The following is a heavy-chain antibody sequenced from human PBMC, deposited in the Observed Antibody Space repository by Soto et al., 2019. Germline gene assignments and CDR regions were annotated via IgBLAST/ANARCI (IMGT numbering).Heavy chain of an antibody. J-gene: IGHJ4*02. D-gene: IGHD6-19*01. CDR3: ATESSGSYHY. V-gene: IGHV4-34*01. CDR1: GGSFSGYY. CDR2: INHSGST. Sequence: SETLSLTCAVYGGSFSGYYWSWIRQPPGKGLEWIGEINHSGSTNYNPSLKSRVTISVDTSKNQFSLKLSSVTAAATAVCYCATESSGSYHYLGQGTLVTVSS.